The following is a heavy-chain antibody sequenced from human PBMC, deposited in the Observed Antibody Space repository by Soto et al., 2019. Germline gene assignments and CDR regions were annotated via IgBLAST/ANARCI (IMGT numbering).Heavy chain of an antibody. Sequence: ASVKVSCKASGYTFTSYGISWVRQAPGQGLEWMGWISAYNGNTNYAQKLQGRVNMTTDTSTSTAYMELRSLRSDDTAVYYCAKGYSGYDYFPLDYWGQGTLVTVSS. CDR2: ISAYNGNT. J-gene: IGHJ4*02. CDR1: GYTFTSYG. D-gene: IGHD5-12*01. V-gene: IGHV1-18*01. CDR3: AKGYSGYDYFPLDY.